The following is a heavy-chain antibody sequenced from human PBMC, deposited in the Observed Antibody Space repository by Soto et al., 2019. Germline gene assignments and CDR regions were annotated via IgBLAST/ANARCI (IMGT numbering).Heavy chain of an antibody. CDR3: AKAVVVVAAIDGAATVLPPN. J-gene: IGHJ4*02. Sequence: GGSLNLSCTASGFTFSSYGMHWVRQAPGKGLEWVAVISYDGSNKYYADSVKGRFTISRDNSKNTLYLQMNSLRAEDTAVYYCAKAVVVVAAIDGAATVLPPNWGQGTLVTV. CDR1: GFTFSSYG. CDR2: ISYDGSNK. D-gene: IGHD2-15*01. V-gene: IGHV3-30*18.